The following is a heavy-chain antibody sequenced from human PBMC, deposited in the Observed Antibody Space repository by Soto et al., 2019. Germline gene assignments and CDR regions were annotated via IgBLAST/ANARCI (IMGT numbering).Heavy chain of an antibody. CDR1: GGSIISGDYY. J-gene: IGHJ4*02. D-gene: IGHD6-6*01. V-gene: IGHV4-30-4*01. CDR3: ASSSPFHY. Sequence: SETLSLTCTVSGGSIISGDYYWSWIRQTPGKGLKWIGYIYYSGDTNYNPSLKSRVIISVDTSKNQFSLKLSSVTAADTGVYYCASSSPFHYWGPGILVTVS. CDR2: IYYSGDT.